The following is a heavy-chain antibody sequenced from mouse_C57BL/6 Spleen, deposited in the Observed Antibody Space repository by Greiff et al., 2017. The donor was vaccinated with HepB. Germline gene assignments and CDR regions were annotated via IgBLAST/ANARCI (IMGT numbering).Heavy chain of an antibody. CDR3: ATSYGNYGAWFAY. J-gene: IGHJ3*01. CDR2: IDPSDSYT. D-gene: IGHD2-1*01. Sequence: QVQLQQPGAELVKPGASVKLSCKASGYTFTSYWMQWVKQRPGQGLEWIGEIDPSDSYTNYNQKFKGKATLTVDTSSSTAYMQLSSLTSEDSAVYYCATSYGNYGAWFAYWGQGTLVTVSA. V-gene: IGHV1-50*01. CDR1: GYTFTSYW.